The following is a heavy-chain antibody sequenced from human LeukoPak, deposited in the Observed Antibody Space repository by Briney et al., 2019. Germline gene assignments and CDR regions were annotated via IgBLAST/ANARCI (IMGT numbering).Heavy chain of an antibody. CDR1: GFTFSVYY. V-gene: IGHV3-11*06. J-gene: IGHJ5*02. CDR3: ARDRGDNWFDP. D-gene: IGHD3-16*01. Sequence: GGSLRLSCAASGFTFSVYYMSWIRQAPGKGLEWVSYISSSSSYTNYADSVKGRFTISRDNAKNSLYLQMNSLRAEDTAVYYCARDRGDNWFDPWGQGTLVTVSS. CDR2: ISSSSSYT.